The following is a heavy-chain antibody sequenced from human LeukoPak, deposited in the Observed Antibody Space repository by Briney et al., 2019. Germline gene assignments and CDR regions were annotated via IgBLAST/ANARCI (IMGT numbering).Heavy chain of an antibody. CDR3: ATSRYAGLNWFDP. J-gene: IGHJ5*02. CDR1: GGSFSGYY. Sequence: PSETLSLTCAVYGGSFSGYYWSWIRQPPGKGLEWIGEINHSGSTNYNPSLKSRVTISVDTSKNQFSLKLSSVTAAATAVYYCATSRYAGLNWFDPWGQGTLVTVSS. D-gene: IGHD5-12*01. V-gene: IGHV4-34*01. CDR2: INHSGST.